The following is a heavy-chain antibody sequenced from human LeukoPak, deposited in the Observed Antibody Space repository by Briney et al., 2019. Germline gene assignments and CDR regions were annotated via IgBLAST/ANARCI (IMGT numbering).Heavy chain of an antibody. CDR1: GFNFSSYS. V-gene: IGHV3-21*01. J-gene: IGHJ3*02. CDR2: ISSSSSYI. CDR3: ARLIVPAAMLSAFDI. D-gene: IGHD2-2*01. Sequence: PGGSLRLSCAASGFNFSSYSMNWVRQAPGKGLEWVSSISSSSSYIYYADSVKGRFTISRDNAKNSLYLQMNSQRAEDTAVYYCARLIVPAAMLSAFDIWGQGTMVTVSS.